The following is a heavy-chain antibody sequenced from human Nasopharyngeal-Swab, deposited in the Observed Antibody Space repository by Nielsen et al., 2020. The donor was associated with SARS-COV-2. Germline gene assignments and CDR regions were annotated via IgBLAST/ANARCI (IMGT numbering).Heavy chain of an antibody. V-gene: IGHV3-23*01. J-gene: IGHJ4*02. Sequence: WIRQPPGKGLEWVSAISGSSGSTYYADSVKGRFTISRDNSKNTLYLQMNSLRAEDTAVYYCAKDRITMIVEPDYWGQGTLVTVSS. D-gene: IGHD3-22*01. CDR2: ISGSSGST. CDR3: AKDRITMIVEPDY.